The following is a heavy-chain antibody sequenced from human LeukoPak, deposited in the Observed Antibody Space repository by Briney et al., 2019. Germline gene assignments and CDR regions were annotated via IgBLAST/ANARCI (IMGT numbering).Heavy chain of an antibody. CDR1: GFTFSSYE. CDR3: ARASVWLVHPGVPDY. J-gene: IGHJ4*02. Sequence: GSLRLSCAASGFTFSSYEMNWVRQAPGKGLEWVSSISSSSSYIYYADSVKGRFTISRDNAKNSLYLQMNSLRAEDTAVYYCARASVWLVHPGVPDYWGQGTLVTVSS. V-gene: IGHV3-21*01. CDR2: ISSSSSYI. D-gene: IGHD6-19*01.